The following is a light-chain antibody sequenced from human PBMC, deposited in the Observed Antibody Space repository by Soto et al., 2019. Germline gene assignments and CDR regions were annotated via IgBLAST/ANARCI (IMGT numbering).Light chain of an antibody. Sequence: GDRVTITCRASQNINKRLAWHQQKPGKAPKVLIYDASNLKSGVPSRFSGSGSGTEFILTISSLQPDDFATYYCQHYNSYSEAFGQGTKVDIK. V-gene: IGKV1-5*01. CDR3: QHYNSYSEA. J-gene: IGKJ1*01. CDR1: QNINKR. CDR2: DAS.